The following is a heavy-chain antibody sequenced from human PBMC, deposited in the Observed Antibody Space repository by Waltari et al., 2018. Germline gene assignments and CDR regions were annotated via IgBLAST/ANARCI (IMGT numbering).Heavy chain of an antibody. D-gene: IGHD1-1*01. CDR2: IDRDGNT. J-gene: IGHJ3*02. V-gene: IGHV3-53*01. CDR3: ASTLHLDGWLDGFDI. CDR1: GFSVSDNY. Sequence: EEQLVESVGGVIQIGGSLRLSCEGSGFSVSDNYMNWVRQGPGKGLEWVSTIDRDGNTYYADSVKGRFATSRGSSRDTVYFEMNSLRPDDTAVYYCASTLHLDGWLDGFDIWGQGTVVTVSS.